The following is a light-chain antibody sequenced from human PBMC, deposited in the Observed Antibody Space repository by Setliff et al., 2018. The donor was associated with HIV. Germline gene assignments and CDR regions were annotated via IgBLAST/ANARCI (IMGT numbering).Light chain of an antibody. J-gene: IGLJ1*01. V-gene: IGLV2-8*01. CDR2: EVS. CDR3: GSYAGTNNNLYD. CDR1: SNDVGYYNR. Sequence: QSALTQPPSASGSPRQSVTISCTGTSNDVGYYNRVSWYQQYPGKAPKVMFYEVSKRPSGVPDRFSGSKSGNTASLTVSGLQAEDEADYYCGSYAGTNNNLYDFGTGTKVTVL.